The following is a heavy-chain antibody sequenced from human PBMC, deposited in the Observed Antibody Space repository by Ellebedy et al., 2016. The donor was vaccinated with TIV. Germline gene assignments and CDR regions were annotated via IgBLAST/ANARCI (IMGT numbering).Heavy chain of an antibody. Sequence: SQTLSLTXAMSGDSFPSSRVAWNWLRQSPSRGLEWLGRTYYRSKWYNDYALSVKSRITISPDTSKNQFSLQLNSVTPDDTAVYYCARGQYSAMDVWGQGTTVTVSS. CDR3: ARGQYSAMDV. CDR2: TYYRSKWYN. V-gene: IGHV6-1*01. J-gene: IGHJ6*02. CDR1: GDSFPSSRVA.